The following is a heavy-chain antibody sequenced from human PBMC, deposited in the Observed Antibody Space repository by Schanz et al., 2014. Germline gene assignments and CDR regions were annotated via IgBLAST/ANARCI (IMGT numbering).Heavy chain of an antibody. D-gene: IGHD3-16*01. J-gene: IGHJ4*02. CDR2: MNSKTGNT. CDR1: GYTFTSYA. Sequence: QVQLVQSGAEVKKPGASVKVSCKASGYTFTSYAINWVRQATGQGLEWMGWMNSKTGNTGYAQRFQGRVTMTRNTSITTAYLELSSLRSGDTAVYYCTKGRTFGRWGQGTLVTVSS. CDR3: TKGRTFGR. V-gene: IGHV1-8*01.